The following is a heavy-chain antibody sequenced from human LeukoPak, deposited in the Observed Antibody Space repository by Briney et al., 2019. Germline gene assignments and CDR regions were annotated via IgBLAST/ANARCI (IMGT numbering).Heavy chain of an antibody. J-gene: IGHJ4*02. CDR2: IYYSGST. D-gene: IGHD5-24*01. V-gene: IGHV4-39*01. CDR3: ARQVEMATTLDY. CDR1: GGSISSSSYD. Sequence: PSETLSLTCTVSGGSISSSSYDWGWIRQPPGKGLEWIGSIYYSGSTYYNPSLKSRVTISVDTSKNQFSLKLSSVTAADTAVYYCARQVEMATTLDYWGQGTLVTVSS.